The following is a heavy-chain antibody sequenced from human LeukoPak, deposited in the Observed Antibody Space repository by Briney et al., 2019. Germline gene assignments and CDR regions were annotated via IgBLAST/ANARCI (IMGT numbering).Heavy chain of an antibody. D-gene: IGHD2-2*01. CDR1: GYTFTCYY. Sequence: ASVKVSCKASGYTFTCYYMHWVRQAPGQGLEWMGIINPSGGSTSYAQKFQGRVTMTRDTSTSTVYMELSSLRSEDTAVYYCAREVGKYQLLNAFDIWGQGTMVTVSS. J-gene: IGHJ3*02. CDR3: AREVGKYQLLNAFDI. CDR2: INPSGGST. V-gene: IGHV1-46*01.